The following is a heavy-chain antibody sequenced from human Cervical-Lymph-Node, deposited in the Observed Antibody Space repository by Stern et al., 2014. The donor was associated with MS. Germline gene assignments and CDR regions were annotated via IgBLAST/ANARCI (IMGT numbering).Heavy chain of an antibody. Sequence: VQLEESGPEVKKPGTSVKVSCKASGFTFTSSAVQWVRQARGQRLEWLSWIVVGSGNTNYAQKSQERVTITRDMSTSTAYMELSSLRSEDTAVYYCAADQDYGDYGDLFDYWGQGTLVTVSS. CDR1: GFTFTSSA. J-gene: IGHJ4*02. CDR3: AADQDYGDYGDLFDY. D-gene: IGHD4-17*01. CDR2: IVVGSGNT. V-gene: IGHV1-58*01.